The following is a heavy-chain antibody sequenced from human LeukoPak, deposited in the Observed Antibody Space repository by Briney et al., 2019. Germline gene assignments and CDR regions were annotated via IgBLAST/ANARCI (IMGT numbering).Heavy chain of an antibody. CDR3: ARDREYYDFWSGYYP. V-gene: IGHV1-2*02. J-gene: IGHJ5*02. CDR2: INPKSGGT. D-gene: IGHD3-3*01. CDR1: GYTFTDYY. Sequence: ASVKVSCKASGYTFTDYYIHWVRQAPGQGLEWMGWINPKSGGTKHVVNFQGRVTMTRDTSISTAYMELSRLRSDDTAVYYCARDREYYDFWSGYYPWGQGTLVTVSS.